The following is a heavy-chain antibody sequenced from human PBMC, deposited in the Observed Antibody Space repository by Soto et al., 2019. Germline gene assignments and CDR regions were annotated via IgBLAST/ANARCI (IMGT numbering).Heavy chain of an antibody. CDR2: INPDNGNT. J-gene: IGHJ5*02. CDR3: ARGIATGKLEP. Sequence: ASVKVSCKASGYTFTSYAMHWVRQAPLQMLEWMGWINPDNGNTKSSQKFQDRVIITRDTSASTAYMDLSSLRSEDTAVYYCARGIATGKLEPWGQGTLVTVSS. CDR1: GYTFTSYA. V-gene: IGHV1-3*01. D-gene: IGHD2-15*01.